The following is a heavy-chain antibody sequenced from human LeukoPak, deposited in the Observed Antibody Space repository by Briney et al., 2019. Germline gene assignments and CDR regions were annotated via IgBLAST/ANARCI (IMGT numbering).Heavy chain of an antibody. J-gene: IGHJ4*02. CDR2: ISSNGGST. CDR1: GFTFSSYA. CDR3: VKLPAGHLYFDY. Sequence: GGSLRLSCSASGFTFSSYAMHWVRQAPGRGLEYVSAISSNGGSTYYADSVEGRFTISRDNSKDTLYLQMSSLRAEDTAVYYCVKLPAGHLYFDYWGQGTLVTVSS. V-gene: IGHV3-64D*06. D-gene: IGHD2-2*01.